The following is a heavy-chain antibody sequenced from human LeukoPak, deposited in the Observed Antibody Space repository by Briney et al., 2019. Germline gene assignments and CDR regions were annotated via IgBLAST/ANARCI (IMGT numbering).Heavy chain of an antibody. J-gene: IGHJ4*02. Sequence: GASVKVSCKASGGTFSSYAISWVRQAPGQGLEWMGGIIPIFGTANYAQKFQGRVTMTRDMSTSTVYMELSSLRSEDTAVYYCARDIAVAGSYDYWGQGTLVTVSS. CDR2: IIPIFGTA. V-gene: IGHV1-69*05. CDR3: ARDIAVAGSYDY. CDR1: GGTFSSYA. D-gene: IGHD6-19*01.